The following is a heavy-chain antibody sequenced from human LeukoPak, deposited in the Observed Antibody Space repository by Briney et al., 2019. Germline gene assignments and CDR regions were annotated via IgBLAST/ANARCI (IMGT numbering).Heavy chain of an antibody. Sequence: SETLSLTCTVSGDSINSLDLWSWVRQPPGKGLEWIGEMYLSGTTYSNPSVKSRVTISIDKSKNQFFLDLSSVTAADTAVYYCAGLVGRYSSGLYYYYFDYWGQGTLVTVSS. CDR3: AGLVGRYSSGLYYYYFDY. CDR2: MYLSGTT. D-gene: IGHD3-22*01. V-gene: IGHV4-4*02. CDR1: GDSINSLDL. J-gene: IGHJ4*02.